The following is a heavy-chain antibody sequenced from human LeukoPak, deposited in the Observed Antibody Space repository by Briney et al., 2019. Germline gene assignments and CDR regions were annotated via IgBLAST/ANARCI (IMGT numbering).Heavy chain of an antibody. D-gene: IGHD4-17*01. Sequence: GGSLRLSCAASGFTFSNYAMSWVRQAPGKGLEWVSVISGSGGGTYYADSVKGRFTVSRDNSKNTLYLQMNSLRAEDTAVYYCARDRNGDYFDYWGQGTLVTVSS. CDR2: ISGSGGGT. CDR3: ARDRNGDYFDY. V-gene: IGHV3-23*01. J-gene: IGHJ4*02. CDR1: GFTFSNYA.